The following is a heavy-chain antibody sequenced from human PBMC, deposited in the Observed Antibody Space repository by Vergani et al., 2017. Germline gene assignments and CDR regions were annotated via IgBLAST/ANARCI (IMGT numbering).Heavy chain of an antibody. J-gene: IGHJ3*02. V-gene: IGHV4-39*02. Sequence: QLQLPESGPGLVKESETLSLTCTVSGGSISSSSYYWGWIRQPPGKGLEWIGSIYYSGSTYYNPSLKSRVTISVDTSKNQFSLKLSSVTAADTAVYYCARDPDYYDSSGYSAANIWGQGTMVTVSS. CDR1: GGSISSSSYY. CDR3: ARDPDYYDSSGYSAANI. CDR2: IYYSGST. D-gene: IGHD3-22*01.